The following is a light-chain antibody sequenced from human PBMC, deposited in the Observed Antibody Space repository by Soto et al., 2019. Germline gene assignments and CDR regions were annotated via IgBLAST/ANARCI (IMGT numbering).Light chain of an antibody. J-gene: IGKJ5*01. CDR2: LGS. V-gene: IGKV2-28*01. CDR1: QSLLHSNGYNY. CDR3: MQALKTPIT. Sequence: DIVMTHSPLSLPVTPGEPASISCRSSQSLLHSNGYNYLDWYLQKPGQSPQLLIYLGSNRASGVPDRFSGSGSGKDFTLKISRVEAEDVGVYYCMQALKTPITFGQGRRLEIX.